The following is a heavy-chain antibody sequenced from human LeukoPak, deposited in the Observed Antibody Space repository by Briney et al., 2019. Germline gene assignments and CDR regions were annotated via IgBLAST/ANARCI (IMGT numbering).Heavy chain of an antibody. Sequence: SQTLSLTCAISGDSVSSNSAACNWIRQSPSRGLEWLGRTYYRSKWYNDYPVSVKSRITINPDTSKNQFSLQLNSVTPEDTAVHYCARSMGLGYFEFWGQGTLVTVSS. V-gene: IGHV6-1*01. CDR2: TYYRSKWYN. J-gene: IGHJ4*02. CDR1: GDSVSSNSAA. D-gene: IGHD3-16*01. CDR3: ARSMGLGYFEF.